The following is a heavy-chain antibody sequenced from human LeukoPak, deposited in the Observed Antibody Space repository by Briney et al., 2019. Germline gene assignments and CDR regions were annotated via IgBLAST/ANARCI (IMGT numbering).Heavy chain of an antibody. Sequence: TGGSLRLSCADSGFTFNSHMHWVRQAPGEGLEWVAAISYDGSNKKYGDPVKGRFTISSDNSKNTLYLQMNSLRPEDTAVYYCARQSSVTRSGLDSWGQGTLVTVSS. CDR2: ISYDGSNK. J-gene: IGHJ4*02. V-gene: IGHV3-30*04. D-gene: IGHD4-17*01. CDR1: GFTFNSH. CDR3: ARQSSVTRSGLDS.